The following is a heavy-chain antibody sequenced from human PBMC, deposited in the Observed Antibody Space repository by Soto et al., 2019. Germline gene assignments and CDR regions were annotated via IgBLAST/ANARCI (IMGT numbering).Heavy chain of an antibody. CDR3: ARAPSGSGFDY. CDR2: IYHSGGT. J-gene: IGHJ4*02. CDR1: GGSISSGGYS. V-gene: IGHV4-30-2*01. Sequence: QLQLQESGSGLVKPSQTLSLTCAVSGGSISSGGYSWSWIRQPPGKGLEWIGYIYHSGGTYYNPSLKSRLNISIDRPENQFSLRLTSVTAADTAVYYCARAPSGSGFDYWGQGTLVTVSS.